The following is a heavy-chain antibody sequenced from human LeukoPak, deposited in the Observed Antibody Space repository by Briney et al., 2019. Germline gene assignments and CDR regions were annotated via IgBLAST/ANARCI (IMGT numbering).Heavy chain of an antibody. D-gene: IGHD5-24*01. V-gene: IGHV3-30*18. CDR2: ISYDGSNK. CDR3: AKSLARWLQLYYYYGMDV. Sequence: PGGSLRLSCAASGFTFSSYGMHWVRQAAGKGLEWVAVISYDGSNKYYADSVKGRFTISRDNSKNTLYLQMNSLRAEDTAVYYCAKSLARWLQLYYYYGMDVWGQGTTVTVSS. J-gene: IGHJ6*02. CDR1: GFTFSSYG.